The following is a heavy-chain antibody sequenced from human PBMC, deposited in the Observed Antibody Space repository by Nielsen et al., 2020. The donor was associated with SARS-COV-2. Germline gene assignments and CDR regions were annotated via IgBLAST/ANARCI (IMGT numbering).Heavy chain of an antibody. Sequence: GESLKISCAASGFTFNSYGMHWVRQAPGKGLEWVAVISYDGSNKYYADSVKGRFTISRDNSKNTLYLQMNSLRAEDTAVYYCAREFSTHAEFETEYWGQGTLVTVSS. V-gene: IGHV3-30*03. CDR3: AREFSTHAEFETEY. CDR1: GFTFNSYG. CDR2: ISYDGSNK. D-gene: IGHD2-2*01. J-gene: IGHJ4*02.